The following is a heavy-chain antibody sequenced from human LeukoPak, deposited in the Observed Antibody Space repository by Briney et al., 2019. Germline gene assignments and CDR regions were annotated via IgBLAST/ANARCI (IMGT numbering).Heavy chain of an antibody. V-gene: IGHV3-23*01. CDR2: MSGSGDHT. CDR1: GFTFSSYA. D-gene: IGHD3-22*01. J-gene: IGHJ4*02. Sequence: PGGSLRLSCAASGFTFSSYAMSWVRQAPGKGLEWVSAMSGSGDHTYYADYVKGRFPISRDNSKNTLYLQMNSLRAEDTAVYYCATLVFDSSGYSYFDYWGQGDLVTVSS. CDR3: ATLVFDSSGYSYFDY.